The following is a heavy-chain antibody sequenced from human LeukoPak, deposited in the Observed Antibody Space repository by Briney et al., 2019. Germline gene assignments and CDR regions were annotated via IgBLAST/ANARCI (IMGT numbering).Heavy chain of an antibody. V-gene: IGHV4-34*01. CDR1: GGSFSGYY. Sequence: SETLSLTCAVYGGSFSGYYWSWIRQPPGKGLEWIGEINHSGSTNYNPSLKSRVTISVDMSKNQFSLKLSSVTAADTAVYYCARALGIVVVPAAILYWYFDLWGRGTLVTVSS. D-gene: IGHD2-2*03. J-gene: IGHJ2*01. CDR3: ARALGIVVVPAAILYWYFDL. CDR2: INHSGST.